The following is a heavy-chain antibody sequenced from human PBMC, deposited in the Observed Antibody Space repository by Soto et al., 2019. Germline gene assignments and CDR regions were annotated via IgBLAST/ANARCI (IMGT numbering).Heavy chain of an antibody. CDR2: IYYSGST. J-gene: IGHJ6*02. V-gene: IGHV4-30-4*01. CDR3: ARDSSSWYGYYYGMDV. Sequence: QVQLQESGPGLVKPSQTLSLTCTVSGGSISSGDYYWSWIRQPPGKGLEWIGYIYYSGSTYYNPSLKSRVTISVDTSKNQFSLKLSSVTAADTAVYYCARDSSSWYGYYYGMDVWGQGTTVTVS. CDR1: GGSISSGDYY. D-gene: IGHD6-13*01.